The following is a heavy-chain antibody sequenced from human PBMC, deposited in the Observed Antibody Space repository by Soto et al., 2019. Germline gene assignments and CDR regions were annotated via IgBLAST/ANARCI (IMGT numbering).Heavy chain of an antibody. D-gene: IGHD3-10*01. J-gene: IGHJ6*03. CDR1: GFTFSSYA. CDR2: ISGSGGST. Sequence: GGSLRLSCAASGFTFSSYAMSWVRQAPGKGLEWVSAISGSGGSTYYADSVKGRFTISRDNSKNTLYLQMNSLRAEDTAVYYCAKDQRTYYYGAGSYSAYYYYYMDGWGKGTTSTVSS. CDR3: AKDQRTYYYGAGSYSAYYYYYMDG. V-gene: IGHV3-23*01.